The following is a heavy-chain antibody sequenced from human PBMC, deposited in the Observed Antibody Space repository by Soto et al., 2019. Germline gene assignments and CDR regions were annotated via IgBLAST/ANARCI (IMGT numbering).Heavy chain of an antibody. CDR1: GYTFTSYA. J-gene: IGHJ4*02. D-gene: IGHD2-21*02. CDR3: ARSIVVVTALDY. Sequence: QVQLVQSGAEEKKPGASVKVSCKASGYTFTSYAMHWVRQAPGQRLEWMGWINAGNGNTKYSHKFQGRVTITRDTFASKAYMELSSLRSEDTAVYYCARSIVVVTALDYWGQGTLVTVSS. V-gene: IGHV1-3*05. CDR2: INAGNGNT.